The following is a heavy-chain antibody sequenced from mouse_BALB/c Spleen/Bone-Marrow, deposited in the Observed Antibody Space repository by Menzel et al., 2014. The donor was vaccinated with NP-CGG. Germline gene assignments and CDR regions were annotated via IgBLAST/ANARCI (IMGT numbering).Heavy chain of an antibody. CDR1: GYAFSSSW. CDR3: ARSDGYRVMDY. CDR2: IYPGDGDI. Sequence: QVQLKDSGPELVKPGASVKISCKASGYAFSSSWVNWVKQRPGQGLEWIGRIYPGDGDIYYNGKFKGKATLTADKSSSTAYMQLSSLTSVDSAVYFCARSDGYRVMDYWGQGTSVTVSS. J-gene: IGHJ4*01. D-gene: IGHD2-3*01. V-gene: IGHV1-82*01.